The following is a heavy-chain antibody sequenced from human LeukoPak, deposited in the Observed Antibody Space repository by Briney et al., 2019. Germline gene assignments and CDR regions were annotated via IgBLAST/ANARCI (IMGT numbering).Heavy chain of an antibody. J-gene: IGHJ4*02. CDR1: GFTFSSYG. V-gene: IGHV3-30*18. Sequence: GGSLRLSCAASGFTFSSYGMHWVRQAPGKGLEWVAVISYDGSNKYYADSVKGRFTISRDNAKNSLYLQMNSLRAEDTAVYYCAKVGGTFDYWGQGTLVTVSS. CDR2: ISYDGSNK. CDR3: AKVGGTFDY. D-gene: IGHD2/OR15-2a*01.